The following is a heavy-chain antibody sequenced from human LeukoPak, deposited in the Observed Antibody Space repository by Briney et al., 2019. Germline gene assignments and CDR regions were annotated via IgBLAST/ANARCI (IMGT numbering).Heavy chain of an antibody. J-gene: IGHJ4*02. CDR1: GFTFSSYA. CDR2: ISGSGGST. V-gene: IGHV3-23*01. CDR3: AKDLWFGELPSYYFDY. Sequence: GGSLRLSCAASGFTFSSYAMSWVRQAPGKGLEWVSAISGSGGSTYYADSVKGRFTISRDNSKNTLYLQMNSLRAEDTAVYYCAKDLWFGELPSYYFDYWGQGTLVTVSS. D-gene: IGHD3-10*01.